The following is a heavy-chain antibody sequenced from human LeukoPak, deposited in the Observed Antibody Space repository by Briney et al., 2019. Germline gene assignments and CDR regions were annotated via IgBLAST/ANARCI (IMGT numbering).Heavy chain of an antibody. CDR2: ISYDGSNK. J-gene: IGHJ4*02. CDR1: GFTFSSYA. D-gene: IGHD4-17*01. Sequence: GGSLRLSSAASGFTFSSYAMHWVRQAPGKGLEWVAVISYDGSNKYYADSVKGRFTISRDNSKNTLYLQMNSLRAEDTAVYYCARDSNYGDAFDYWGQGTLVTVSS. CDR3: ARDSNYGDAFDY. V-gene: IGHV3-30-3*01.